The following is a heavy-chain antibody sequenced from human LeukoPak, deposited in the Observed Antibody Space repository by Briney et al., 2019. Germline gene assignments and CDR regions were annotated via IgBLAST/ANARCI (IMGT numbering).Heavy chain of an antibody. CDR3: SRESGAFSPFGY. CDR2: INHSRST. D-gene: IGHD1-26*01. J-gene: IGHJ4*02. V-gene: IGHV4-34*01. CDR1: GGSFSGYY. Sequence: SETLSLTCAVYGGSFSGYYWSWIRQPPGKGLEWIGEINHSRSTNYNPSLKSRVTISVDTSKNQFSLTLTSVTAADTAVYYCSRESGAFSPFGYWGQGTLVTVSS.